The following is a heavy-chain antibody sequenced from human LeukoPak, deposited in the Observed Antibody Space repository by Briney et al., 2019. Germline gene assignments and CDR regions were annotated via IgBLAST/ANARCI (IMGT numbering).Heavy chain of an antibody. Sequence: SETLSLTCAVSGYSISSGYYWGWIRQPLGKGLEWIGSFYHSGSTYYNPSLKSRVTISVDTSKNQFSLKLSSVTAADTAVYYCAADYYGSGPFDYWGQGTLVTVSS. V-gene: IGHV4-38-2*01. J-gene: IGHJ4*02. D-gene: IGHD3-10*01. CDR2: FYHSGST. CDR1: GYSISSGYY. CDR3: AADYYGSGPFDY.